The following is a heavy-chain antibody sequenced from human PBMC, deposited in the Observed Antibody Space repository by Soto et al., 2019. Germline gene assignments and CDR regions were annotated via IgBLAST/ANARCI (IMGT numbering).Heavy chain of an antibody. CDR2: ISYSGST. CDR3: SKIPTLHRPAPFDS. J-gene: IGHJ4*02. CDR1: GGSFSSADYY. Sequence: QVQLQESGPGLVKSSQTLSLTCTVSGGSFSSADYYWNWIRQPPGKGLEWIGHISYSGSTSYNPSLKRRVIISLDTSKNQFSLKLSSVTAADTAMYYCSKIPTLHRPAPFDSWGQGTLVTVSS. V-gene: IGHV4-30-4*01. D-gene: IGHD2-2*02.